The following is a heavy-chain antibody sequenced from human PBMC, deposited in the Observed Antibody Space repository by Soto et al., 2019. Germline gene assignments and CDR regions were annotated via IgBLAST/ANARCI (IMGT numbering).Heavy chain of an antibody. D-gene: IGHD2-2*02. CDR2: IIPIFGTA. CDR1: GGTFSSYA. J-gene: IGHJ4*02. V-gene: IGHV1-69*13. Sequence: SVKVSCKXSGGTFSSYAISWVRQAPGQGLEWMGGIIPIFGTANYAQKFQGRVTITADESTSTAYMELSSLRSEDTAVYYCARLAGCSSTSCYKNFDYWGQGTLVTVSS. CDR3: ARLAGCSSTSCYKNFDY.